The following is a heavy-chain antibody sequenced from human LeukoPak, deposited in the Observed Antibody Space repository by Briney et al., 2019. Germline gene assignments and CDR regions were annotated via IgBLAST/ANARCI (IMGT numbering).Heavy chain of an antibody. CDR2: ISTSGSTI. D-gene: IGHD3-16*01. CDR1: GFTFGSYG. V-gene: IGHV3-48*04. Sequence: GGSLRLSCATSGFTFGSYGMSWVRQAPGKGLEWVSYISTSGSTIYYADSVKGRFTISRDNAKNSLFLQMNSLRAEDTAVYYCASDDYVSQYYFDYWGQGTLVTVSS. J-gene: IGHJ4*02. CDR3: ASDDYVSQYYFDY.